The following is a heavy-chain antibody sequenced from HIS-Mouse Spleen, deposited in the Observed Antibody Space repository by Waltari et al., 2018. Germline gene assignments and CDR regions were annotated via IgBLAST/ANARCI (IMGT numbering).Heavy chain of an antibody. Sequence: QVQLVQSGAEVKKPGSSVKVSCKASGGTFSSYAISWVRQAPGQGLEWMGRVIPSLRIANDAQKVQGRVTITADKSTSTAYMELSSLRSEDTAVYYCARDAYSSSSRYFDYWGQGTLVTVSS. V-gene: IGHV1-69*04. J-gene: IGHJ4*02. D-gene: IGHD6-6*01. CDR2: VIPSLRIA. CDR3: ARDAYSSSSRYFDY. CDR1: GGTFSSYA.